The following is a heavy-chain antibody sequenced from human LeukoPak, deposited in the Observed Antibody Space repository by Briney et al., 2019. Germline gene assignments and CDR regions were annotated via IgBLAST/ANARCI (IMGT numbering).Heavy chain of an antibody. D-gene: IGHD2-15*01. CDR3: AKEGIVVVVAATQPLDY. CDR2: ISGDGGST. CDR1: GFTFDDYA. J-gene: IGHJ4*02. V-gene: IGHV3-43*02. Sequence: GGSLRLSCAASGFTFDDYAMHWVRQAPGKGLEWVSLISGDGGSTYYADSVKGRFTISRDNSKNSLYLQMNSLRTEDIALYYCAKEGIVVVVAATQPLDYWGQGTLVTVSS.